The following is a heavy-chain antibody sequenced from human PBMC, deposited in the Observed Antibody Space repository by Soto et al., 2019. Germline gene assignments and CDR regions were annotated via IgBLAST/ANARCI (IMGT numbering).Heavy chain of an antibody. D-gene: IGHD3-10*01. V-gene: IGHV1-18*01. Sequence: QIQLDQSGAEVKKPGASVKLSCKASGYTFSSHGISWVRQDPGQGLEWMGWISAYTGNTNFAQKIQGRVNMTTDLSRSTAYMELRSLRSDDTAVYYCARGLGEWFGEPVSDYWGQGTMVTFSS. CDR3: ARGLGEWFGEPVSDY. CDR2: ISAYTGNT. CDR1: GYTFSSHG. J-gene: IGHJ4*02.